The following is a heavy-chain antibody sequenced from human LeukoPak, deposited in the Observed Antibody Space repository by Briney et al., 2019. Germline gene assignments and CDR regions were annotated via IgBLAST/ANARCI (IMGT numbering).Heavy chain of an antibody. V-gene: IGHV3-20*01. D-gene: IGHD3-10*02. Sequence: GGSLRLSCAASGFTFDDYGMSWVRQAPGKGLEWVSAINWDGGGTGYADSVKGRFTISRDNAKNSLYLQMNSLRAEDTALYHCARVHQLLSSGGWFDPWGQGTLVTVSS. J-gene: IGHJ5*02. CDR3: ARVHQLLSSGGWFDP. CDR1: GFTFDDYG. CDR2: INWDGGGT.